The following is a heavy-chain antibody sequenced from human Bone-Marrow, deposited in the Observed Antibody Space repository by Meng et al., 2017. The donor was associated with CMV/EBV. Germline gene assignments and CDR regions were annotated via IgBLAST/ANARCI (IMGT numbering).Heavy chain of an antibody. J-gene: IGHJ6*02. Sequence: SETLSLTCAASGFTFSSYSMNWVRQPPGKGLEWIGEINHSGSTNYNPSLKSRVTISVDTSKNQFSLKLSSVTAADTAVYYCARIQGGARKYYYYYYGMDVWGQGTTVTVSS. D-gene: IGHD3-16*01. CDR3: ARIQGGARKYYYYYYGMDV. CDR2: INHSGST. CDR1: GFTFSSYS. V-gene: IGHV4-34*01.